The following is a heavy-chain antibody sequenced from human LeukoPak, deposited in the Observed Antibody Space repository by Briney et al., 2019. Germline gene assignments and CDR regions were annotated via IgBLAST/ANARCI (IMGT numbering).Heavy chain of an antibody. CDR3: ARALMTLVRGVPRTTWFDP. J-gene: IGHJ5*02. D-gene: IGHD3-10*01. Sequence: SETLSLTCAVFGGSFSGYYWTWVRQAPGKGLEWIGEINESGTTNYNPSLDNRVTISVDRSTNQFSLKVTSLTAADTAVFYCARALMTLVRGVPRTTWFDPWGPGTLVTVSS. CDR2: INESGTT. CDR1: GGSFSGYY. V-gene: IGHV4-34*01.